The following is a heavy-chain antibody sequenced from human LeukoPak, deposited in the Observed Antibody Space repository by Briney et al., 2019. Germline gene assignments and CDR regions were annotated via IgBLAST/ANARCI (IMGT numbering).Heavy chain of an antibody. Sequence: SETLSLTCTVSGGSISSSSYYWGWIRQPPGTGLEWLGSIYYSGSTYYNPSLKSRVTISVDTSKNQFSLKLSSVTAADTAVYYCASEQGFGELLTFDYWGQGTLVAVSS. V-gene: IGHV4-39*01. CDR2: IYYSGST. CDR3: ASEQGFGELLTFDY. J-gene: IGHJ4*02. CDR1: GGSISSSSYY. D-gene: IGHD3-10*01.